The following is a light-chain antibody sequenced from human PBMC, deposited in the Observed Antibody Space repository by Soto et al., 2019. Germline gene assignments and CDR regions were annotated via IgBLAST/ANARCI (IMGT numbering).Light chain of an antibody. CDR1: SSDVGGYKY. CDR3: SSYTGSSTPLV. V-gene: IGLV2-14*01. Sequence: QSALTQPASVSGSPGQSITISCTGTSSDVGGYKYVSWYQQHPGKAPKLMIYDVSNRPSGVSNRFSGSKSGNTASLTISGLQGEDEADYYCSSYTGSSTPLVFGGGTKLTVL. J-gene: IGLJ2*01. CDR2: DVS.